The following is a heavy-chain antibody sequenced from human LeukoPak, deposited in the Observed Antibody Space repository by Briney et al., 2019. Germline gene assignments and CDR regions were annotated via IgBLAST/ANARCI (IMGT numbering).Heavy chain of an antibody. Sequence: SETLSLTCTVSGYSISSGYYWGWIRQPPGKGLEWIGSIYHSGSTYYNPSLKSRVTISVDTSKNQFSLKLSSATAADTAVYYCARGGWYGYFDLWGRGTLVTVSS. V-gene: IGHV4-38-2*02. CDR1: GYSISSGYY. CDR2: IYHSGST. CDR3: ARGGWYGYFDL. J-gene: IGHJ2*01. D-gene: IGHD6-19*01.